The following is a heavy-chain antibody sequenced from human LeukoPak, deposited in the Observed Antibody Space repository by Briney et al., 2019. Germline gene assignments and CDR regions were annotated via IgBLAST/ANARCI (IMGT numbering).Heavy chain of an antibody. CDR1: GGSISGYY. Sequence: PSETLSLTCTVSGGSISGYYYNWIRQPPGKGLEWIGYIYYSGSTNYNPSLKSRVTISLDTSKNQFSLKLSSVTTADTAVYYCARDRLSGYSSSWYFDYWGQGTLVTVSS. J-gene: IGHJ4*02. CDR3: ARDRLSGYSSSWYFDY. V-gene: IGHV4-59*01. D-gene: IGHD6-13*01. CDR2: IYYSGST.